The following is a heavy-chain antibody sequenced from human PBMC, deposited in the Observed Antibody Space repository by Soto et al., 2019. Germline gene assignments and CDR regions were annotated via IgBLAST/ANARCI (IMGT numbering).Heavy chain of an antibody. V-gene: IGHV3-30*03. D-gene: IGHD3-22*01. J-gene: IGHJ4*02. Sequence: QVQLVESGGGVVQPGTSLRLSCAASGFTFSSSVMHWVRQAPGKGLEWMAIISYGGNSKYYADSVKGRFTISRDNSESTLYLQMNSLRVEDTAVYYCTREAFEDGRGPYDYWGQGALVSVSS. CDR2: ISYGGNSK. CDR3: TREAFEDGRGPYDY. CDR1: GFTFSSSV.